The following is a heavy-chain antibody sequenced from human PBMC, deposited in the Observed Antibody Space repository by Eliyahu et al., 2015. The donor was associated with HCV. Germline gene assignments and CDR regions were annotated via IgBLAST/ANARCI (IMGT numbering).Heavy chain of an antibody. D-gene: IGHD3-10*01. CDR2: FDPEDGET. CDR1: GYTLTALS. V-gene: IGHV1-24*01. CDR3: ATDSPRGFGEFRGIYYYYGMDL. Sequence: KVSGYTLTALSIHWVRQAPGKGLEWMGGFDPEDGETIYAQKFQGRVTMIEDTYTDTAYMELSSLRSEDTAVYYCATDSPRGFGEFRGIYYYYGMDLWGQGTTVTVSS. J-gene: IGHJ6*02.